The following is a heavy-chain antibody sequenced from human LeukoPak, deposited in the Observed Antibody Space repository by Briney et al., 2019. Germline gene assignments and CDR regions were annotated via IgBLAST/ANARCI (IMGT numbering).Heavy chain of an antibody. V-gene: IGHV4-30-4*08. D-gene: IGHD2-2*01. Sequence: PTQALSLTCTVSGGSISSGDYYWSWIRQPPGKGLEWIGYIYYSGSTYYNPSLKSRVTISIDTSKNQFSLKLNSVTAADTAVYYCATDHCSSTSCYYNPAYWGQGTLVTVSS. CDR3: ATDHCSSTSCYYNPAY. CDR2: IYYSGST. J-gene: IGHJ4*02. CDR1: GGSISSGDYY.